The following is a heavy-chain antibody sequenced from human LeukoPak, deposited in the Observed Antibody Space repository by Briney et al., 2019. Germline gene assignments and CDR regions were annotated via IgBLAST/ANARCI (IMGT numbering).Heavy chain of an antibody. D-gene: IGHD2-21*01. CDR1: GFTFSSYG. CDR2: ISYDGSNK. J-gene: IGHJ4*02. Sequence: GGSLRLSCAASGFTFSSYGMHWVRQAPGKGLEWVAVISYDGSNKYYADSVKGRFTISRDNSKNTLYLQMNSLRAEDTAVYYCARVSGAYFSDYWGQGTLVTVSS. CDR3: ARVSGAYFSDY. V-gene: IGHV3-30*03.